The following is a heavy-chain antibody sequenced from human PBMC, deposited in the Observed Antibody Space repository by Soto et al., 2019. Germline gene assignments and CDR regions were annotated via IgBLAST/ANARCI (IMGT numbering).Heavy chain of an antibody. CDR2: IYYSGST. CDR3: ARVGGMSAAGDFDY. CDR1: GGSISSYY. D-gene: IGHD6-13*01. Sequence: SETLSLTCTVSGGSISSYYWSWIRQPPGKGLEWIGYIYYSGSTNYNPSLKSRVTISVDTSKNQFSLKLSSVTAADTAVYYCARVGGMSAAGDFDYWGQGTLVTVSS. V-gene: IGHV4-59*01. J-gene: IGHJ4*02.